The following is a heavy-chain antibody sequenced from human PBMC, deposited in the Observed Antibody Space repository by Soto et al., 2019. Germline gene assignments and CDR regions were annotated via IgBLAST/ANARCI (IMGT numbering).Heavy chain of an antibody. D-gene: IGHD6-19*01. V-gene: IGHV1-69*08. J-gene: IGHJ3*02. CDR2: IIPILGIA. Sequence: QVQLVQSGAEVKKPGSSVKVSCKASGGTFSSYTISWVRQAPGQGLEWMGRIIPILGIANYAQKFQGRVTITADKSTSTAYMELSSLRSEDTAVYYCARDLAVAVPRDKLGTDAFDIWGQGTMVTVSS. CDR3: ARDLAVAVPRDKLGTDAFDI. CDR1: GGTFSSYT.